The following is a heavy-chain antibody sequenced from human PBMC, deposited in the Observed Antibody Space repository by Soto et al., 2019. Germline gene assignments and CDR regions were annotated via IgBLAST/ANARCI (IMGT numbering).Heavy chain of an antibody. D-gene: IGHD2-2*02. V-gene: IGHV4-31*03. CDR3: ARGGVVPASIEVNWFDP. Sequence: SETLSLTCTVSGGSISIGGYYWSWIRQHPGKGLEWIGYIYYSGSFYYNPSLRSRVTISVDTSKNQFSLKLSSVTAADTAVYYCARGGVVPASIEVNWFDPWGQGTLVTVPS. J-gene: IGHJ5*02. CDR1: GGSISIGGYY. CDR2: IYYSGSF.